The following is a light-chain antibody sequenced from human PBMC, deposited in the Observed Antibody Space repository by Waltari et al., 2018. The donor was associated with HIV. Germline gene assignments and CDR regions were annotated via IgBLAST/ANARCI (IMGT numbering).Light chain of an antibody. J-gene: IGKJ1*01. Sequence: DIQLTQSPSFLSASVGDRVTITCRASQGISSYLAWYQQKPGKAPKLLIYAASTLQSGVPSRFSGSGSGTEFTLTISSLQPEDFATYYCQEYSGYFRTFGQGTKVEIK. CDR2: AAS. V-gene: IGKV1-9*01. CDR3: QEYSGYFRT. CDR1: QGISSY.